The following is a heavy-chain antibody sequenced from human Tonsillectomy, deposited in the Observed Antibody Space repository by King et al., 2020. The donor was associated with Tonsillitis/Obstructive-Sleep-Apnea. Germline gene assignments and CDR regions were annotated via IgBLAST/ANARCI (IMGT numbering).Heavy chain of an antibody. Sequence: VQLVESGGGLVQPGRSLRLSCAASGFRFDDYAMHWVRQAPGKGLEWVSGIRWNSGSIGYADSVKGRFTISRDNAKNSLYLQMNSLRAEDTALYYCAKDLGHYDPYYMDVWGKGTTVTVSS. V-gene: IGHV3-9*01. D-gene: IGHD3-3*01. J-gene: IGHJ6*03. CDR3: AKDLGHYDPYYMDV. CDR2: IRWNSGSI. CDR1: GFRFDDYA.